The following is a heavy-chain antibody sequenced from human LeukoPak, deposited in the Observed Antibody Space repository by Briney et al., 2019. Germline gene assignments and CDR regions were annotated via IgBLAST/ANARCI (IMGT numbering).Heavy chain of an antibody. D-gene: IGHD1-14*01. CDR2: INPNTGLT. V-gene: IGHV1-8*01. CDR3: ATTLRNNPP. Sequence: ASVKVSCKASEYSFTAYDINWVRQATGQGLEWIGYINPNTGLTEYAQKFQGRVSLTRDTSITTAYMELNTLTSEDTAVYYCATTLRNNPPWGQGTLITVSS. J-gene: IGHJ5*02. CDR1: EYSFTAYD.